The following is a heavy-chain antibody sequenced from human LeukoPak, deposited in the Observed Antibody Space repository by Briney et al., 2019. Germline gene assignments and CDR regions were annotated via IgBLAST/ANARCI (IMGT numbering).Heavy chain of an antibody. V-gene: IGHV1-69*04. Sequence: GASVKVSCRASGYTFTSYGISWVRQAPGQGLEWMGRIIPILGIANYAQKFQGRVTITADKSTSTAYMELSSLRSEDTAVYYCARGLDLRFLEWLVAFDIWGQGTMVTVSS. CDR1: GYTFTSYG. CDR2: IIPILGIA. CDR3: ARGLDLRFLEWLVAFDI. J-gene: IGHJ3*02. D-gene: IGHD3-3*01.